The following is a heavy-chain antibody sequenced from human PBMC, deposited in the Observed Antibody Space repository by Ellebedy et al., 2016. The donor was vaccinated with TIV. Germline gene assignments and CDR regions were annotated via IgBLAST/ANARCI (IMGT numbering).Heavy chain of an antibody. J-gene: IGHJ5*01. D-gene: IGHD5-12*01. CDR3: GRLVAASHADS. Sequence: MPSETLSLTCTDSDSSISSARYWGWIRPSPGKGLEWIGTVYPSGTAWSNPSLSSRVTISLATSKNQFPLRLKLTSVTAADTAVYYCGRLVAASHADSWGQGTLVTVSS. CDR2: VYPSGTA. V-gene: IGHV4-38-2*02. CDR1: DSSISSARY.